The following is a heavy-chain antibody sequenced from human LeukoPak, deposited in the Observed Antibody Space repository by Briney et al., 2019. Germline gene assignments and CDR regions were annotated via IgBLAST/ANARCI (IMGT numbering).Heavy chain of an antibody. CDR3: ARDIGANTETFDY. Sequence: GGSLRLSCAASGFTFSSYWMSWVRQAPGKWLEWVANIKQDGSEKYYVDSVKSRFTISRDNAKNSLYLQMNSLRAEDTAVYYCARDIGANTETFDYWGQGTLVTVSS. CDR2: IKQDGSEK. CDR1: GFTFSSYW. J-gene: IGHJ4*02. D-gene: IGHD4-17*01. V-gene: IGHV3-7*01.